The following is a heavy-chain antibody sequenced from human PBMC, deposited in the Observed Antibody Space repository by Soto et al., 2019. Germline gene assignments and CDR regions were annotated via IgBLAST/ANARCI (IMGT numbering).Heavy chain of an antibody. Sequence: GASVKVSCKASGYTFTSYDINWVRQATGQGLEWMGWMNPNSGNTGYAQKFQGRVTMTRNTSISTAYMELSSLRSEDTAVYYCARGFLTRKYYDFWSGDISGWFDPWG. CDR3: ARGFLTRKYYDFWSGDISGWFDP. CDR1: GYTFTSYD. J-gene: IGHJ5*02. V-gene: IGHV1-8*01. CDR2: MNPNSGNT. D-gene: IGHD3-3*01.